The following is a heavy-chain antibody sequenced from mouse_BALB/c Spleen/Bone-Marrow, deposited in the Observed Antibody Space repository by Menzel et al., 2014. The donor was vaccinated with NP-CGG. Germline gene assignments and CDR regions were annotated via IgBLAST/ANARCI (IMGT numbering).Heavy chain of an antibody. V-gene: IGHV1-7*01. Sequence: QVQLQQPGAQAAKPGASVKMSCKASGYTFTSYWMHWVKQRPGQGLEWIGYINPITGYTEYNQKFKDKATLTADKSSSTAYMQLSSLTSEASAVYYGAKNYDYDGGYCAMDYWGQGTSVTVSS. CDR1: GYTFTSYW. CDR3: AKNYDYDGGYCAMDY. D-gene: IGHD2-4*01. J-gene: IGHJ4*01. CDR2: INPITGYT.